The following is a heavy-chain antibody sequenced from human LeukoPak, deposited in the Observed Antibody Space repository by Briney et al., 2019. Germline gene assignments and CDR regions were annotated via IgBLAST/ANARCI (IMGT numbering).Heavy chain of an antibody. CDR3: AKLLDSGSYYKYDY. D-gene: IGHD3-10*01. V-gene: IGHV3-23*01. CDR2: ISGGGSFT. Sequence: PGGSLRLSCAASGFTFSSYAISWVREAPVKGLEWVSTISGGGSFTYYADSVKGRFTISRDNSVKTLSLQMNTQRPGDSAIYYCAKLLDSGSYYKYDYGGREILVTVSS. J-gene: IGHJ4*02. CDR1: GFTFSSYA.